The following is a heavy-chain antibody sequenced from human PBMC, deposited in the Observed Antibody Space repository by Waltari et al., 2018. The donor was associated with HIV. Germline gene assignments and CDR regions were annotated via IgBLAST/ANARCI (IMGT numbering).Heavy chain of an antibody. V-gene: IGHV3-30*18. CDR2: ISYDGRNK. CDR3: AKDGARGLGRFDP. Sequence: QVQLVESGGGVVQPGRSLRLSCAASGFTFSSFGMHWVRQAPGKGLEWVAFISYDGRNKYYSDSVKGRFTISRDNSKNTLYLQMNSLRAEDTAVYYCAKDGARGLGRFDPWGQGTLVTVSS. CDR1: GFTFSSFG. J-gene: IGHJ5*02. D-gene: IGHD3-10*01.